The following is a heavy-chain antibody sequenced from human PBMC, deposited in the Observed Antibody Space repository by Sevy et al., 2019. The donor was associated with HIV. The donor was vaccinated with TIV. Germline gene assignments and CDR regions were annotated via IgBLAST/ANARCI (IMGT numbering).Heavy chain of an antibody. V-gene: IGHV1-8*03. CDR1: GYTFTSYD. CDR2: MNPNSGNT. J-gene: IGHJ1*01. D-gene: IGHD6-19*01. CDR3: ARGAVARTRAEYFQH. Sequence: ASVKVSCKASGYTFTSYDINWLRQATGQGLEWMGWMNPNSGNTGYAQKFQGRVTITRNTSISTAYMELSSLRSEDTAVYYCARGAVARTRAEYFQHWGQGTLITVSS.